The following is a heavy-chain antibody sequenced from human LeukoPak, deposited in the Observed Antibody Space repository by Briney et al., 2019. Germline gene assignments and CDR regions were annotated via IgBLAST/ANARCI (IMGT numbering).Heavy chain of an antibody. CDR3: AREGRYRYGYNEYHSYMDI. V-gene: IGHV4-59*01. CDR2: INYSGST. J-gene: IGHJ6*03. Sequence: PSETLSLTCTVSGGSISTYYWSWIRQSPGKGLEWIGYINYSGSTIYNPSLLSRVTISVDTSKNQFSLKLSPVTAAETAVYHCAREGRYRYGYNEYHSYMDIWGKGTTVTVSS. CDR1: GGSISTYY. D-gene: IGHD5-18*01.